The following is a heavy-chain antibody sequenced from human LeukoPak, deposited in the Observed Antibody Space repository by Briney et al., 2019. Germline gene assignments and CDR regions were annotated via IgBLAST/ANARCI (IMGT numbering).Heavy chain of an antibody. CDR3: ARRTNWGFMGDAFDI. D-gene: IGHD7-27*01. V-gene: IGHV3-7*01. CDR1: GSTFSSYW. CDR2: IKQDGSEK. Sequence: PGGSLRLSCAASGSTFSSYWMSWVRQAPGKGLKWVANIKQDGSEKYYVDSVKGRFTISRDNAKNSLYLQMNSLRAEDTAVYYCARRTNWGFMGDAFDIWGQGTMVTVSS. J-gene: IGHJ3*02.